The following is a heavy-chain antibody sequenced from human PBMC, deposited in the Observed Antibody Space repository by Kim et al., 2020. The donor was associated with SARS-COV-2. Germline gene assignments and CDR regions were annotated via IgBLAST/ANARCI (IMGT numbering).Heavy chain of an antibody. V-gene: IGHV1-69*13. D-gene: IGHD3-10*01. Sequence: SVKVSCKASGGTFSSYAISWVRQAPGQGLEWMGGIIPIFGTANYAQKFQGRVTITADESTSTAYMELSSLRSEDTAVYYCARDKAPLNTYYYGSGSYYNREEPYNPYYFDYWGQGTLVTVSS. CDR1: GGTFSSYA. J-gene: IGHJ4*02. CDR2: IIPIFGTA. CDR3: ARDKAPLNTYYYGSGSYYNREEPYNPYYFDY.